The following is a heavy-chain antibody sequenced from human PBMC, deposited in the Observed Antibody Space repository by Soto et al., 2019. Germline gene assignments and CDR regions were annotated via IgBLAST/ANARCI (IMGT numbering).Heavy chain of an antibody. CDR2: IIPIFDTA. J-gene: IGHJ6*02. V-gene: IGHV1-69*13. CDR1: GGTFSSYA. CDR3: SMGGVYSGYDTYYYYGMEV. Sequence: ASVKVSCKASGGTFSSYAISWVRQASGQGVEWMGGIIPIFDTANYAQKFQGRVTITADECTSTAFMELNSLGSEDTVVYYWSMGGVYSGYDTYYYYGMEVWGQGTTVTAP. D-gene: IGHD5-12*01.